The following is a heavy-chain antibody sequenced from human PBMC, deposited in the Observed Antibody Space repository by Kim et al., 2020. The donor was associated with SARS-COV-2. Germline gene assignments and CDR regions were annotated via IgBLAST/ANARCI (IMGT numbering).Heavy chain of an antibody. V-gene: IGHV3-48*04. CDR2: IRISDGAI. J-gene: IGHJ4*02. CDR1: GFTFSDYS. Sequence: GGSLRLSCAASGFTFSDYSMNWVRQAPGKGLEWISYIRISDGAIFYADSVRGHFTISTDNAKNSLYLQMNSLRAEDTAVYYCARDLGYSFDYWGQGSLVT. CDR3: ARDLGYSFDY. D-gene: IGHD2-21*01.